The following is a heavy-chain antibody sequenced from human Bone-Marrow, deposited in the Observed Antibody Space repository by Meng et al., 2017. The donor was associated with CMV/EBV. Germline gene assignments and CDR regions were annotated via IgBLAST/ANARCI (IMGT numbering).Heavy chain of an antibody. Sequence: GGSRRFSFAASGFTFDDYGMSWFRQAPGKGQEWVPGMNWIGGSTGDADPVKGRFTISRDNAKNSLYLKMNRRRAEDTALYCCARDPGQGVAISSFDIWGQGTMVTVSS. D-gene: IGHD2-2*02. CDR1: GFTFDDYG. J-gene: IGHJ3*02. CDR2: MNWIGGST. V-gene: IGHV3-20*03. CDR3: ARDPGQGVAISSFDI.